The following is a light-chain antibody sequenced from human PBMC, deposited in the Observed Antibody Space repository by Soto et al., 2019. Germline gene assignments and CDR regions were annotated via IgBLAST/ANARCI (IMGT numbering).Light chain of an antibody. Sequence: QSALTQPPSASGFPGQTVTISCTGTSSDVGGYIYVSWYQQHPGKAPKLIIYEVNKRPSWVPDRFAGSKSGNTASLTVSGFQADDEADYSCSSFAGSSNFVIFSGGTKLTVL. V-gene: IGLV2-8*01. CDR1: SSDVGGYIY. CDR2: EVN. J-gene: IGLJ2*01. CDR3: SSFAGSSNFVI.